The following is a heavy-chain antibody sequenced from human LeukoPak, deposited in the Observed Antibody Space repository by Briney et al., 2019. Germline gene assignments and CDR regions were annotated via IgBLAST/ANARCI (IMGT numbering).Heavy chain of an antibody. Sequence: GESLKISCKGSGYRFTNYWIGWVRQMPGKGLEWMGLIYPGDSDTRYSPSFRGQVTISADKSITTAYLQWSSLKASDTAIYYCAIGGDSSTSCYRCFDFWGQGTLVTVSS. V-gene: IGHV5-51*01. CDR3: AIGGDSSTSCYRCFDF. J-gene: IGHJ4*02. CDR2: IYPGDSDT. CDR1: GYRFTNYW. D-gene: IGHD2-2*02.